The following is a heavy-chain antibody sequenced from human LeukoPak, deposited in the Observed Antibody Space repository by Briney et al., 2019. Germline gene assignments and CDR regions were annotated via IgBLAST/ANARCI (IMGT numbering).Heavy chain of an antibody. J-gene: IGHJ4*02. D-gene: IGHD6-6*01. Sequence: GESLKISCKGAGGIFTSSWIVWVRQMPGKGLEWMGIIYPGDSDTIYSPSFQGQVTISADKSMSTAYLQWRSLQASDTAIYYCARRSSIATRLFDYWGQGTLVTVSS. CDR3: ARRSSIATRLFDY. CDR2: IYPGDSDT. V-gene: IGHV5-51*01. CDR1: GGIFTSSW.